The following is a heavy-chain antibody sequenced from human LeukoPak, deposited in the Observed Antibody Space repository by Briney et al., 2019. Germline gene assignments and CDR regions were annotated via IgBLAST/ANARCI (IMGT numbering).Heavy chain of an antibody. CDR2: IIPIFGTA. CDR1: GYTFTSYY. D-gene: IGHD3-22*01. V-gene: IGHV1-69*13. Sequence: SVKVSCKASGYTFTSYYMHWVRQAPGQGLEWMGGIIPIFGTANYAQKFQGRVTITADESTSTAYMELSSLRSEDTAVYYCATTTYYYDSSGYDYYGMDVWGQGTTVTVSS. CDR3: ATTTYYYDSSGYDYYGMDV. J-gene: IGHJ6*02.